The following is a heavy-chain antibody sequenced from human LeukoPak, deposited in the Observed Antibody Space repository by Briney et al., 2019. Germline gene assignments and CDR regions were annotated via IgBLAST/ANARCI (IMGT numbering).Heavy chain of an antibody. D-gene: IGHD6-13*01. J-gene: IGHJ3*02. CDR3: ARESGWYSSGWSRPLFDI. CDR2: INPSGGST. V-gene: IGHV1-46*01. Sequence: AASVKVSCKASGYTFTSYYMHWVRQAPGQGLEWMGIINPSGGSTSYAQKSQGRVTMTRDTSTSTVYMELSSLRSEDTAVYYCARESGWYSSGWSRPLFDIWGQGTMVTVSS. CDR1: GYTFTSYY.